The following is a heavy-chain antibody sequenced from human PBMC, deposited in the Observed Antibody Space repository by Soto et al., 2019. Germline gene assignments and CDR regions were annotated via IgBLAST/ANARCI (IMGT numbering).Heavy chain of an antibody. J-gene: IGHJ4*02. Sequence: SVKVSCKASGGTFSSYAISWVRQAPGQGLEWMGGIIPIFGTANYAQKFQGRVIITRDTSASTAYMELSSLRSEDTAVYYCASWYDQFDYWGQGTLVTVSS. CDR3: ASWYDQFDY. V-gene: IGHV1-69*05. D-gene: IGHD2-15*01. CDR2: IIPIFGTA. CDR1: GGTFSSYA.